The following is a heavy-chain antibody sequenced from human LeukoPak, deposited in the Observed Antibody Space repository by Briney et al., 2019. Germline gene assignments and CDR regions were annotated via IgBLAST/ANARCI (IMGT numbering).Heavy chain of an antibody. CDR3: ARDRGNQRGYYYYYMDV. CDR2: ISSSSSRT. Sequence: GGTLGLSCAASGFTFSSYSMNWVRQAPGKGLEWISYISSSSSRTYYADSVKGRFTISRDNAKNSLYLQMNSLRAEDTAVYYCARDRGNQRGYYYYYMDVWGKGTTVTVSS. D-gene: IGHD1-14*01. J-gene: IGHJ6*03. CDR1: GFTFSSYS. V-gene: IGHV3-48*04.